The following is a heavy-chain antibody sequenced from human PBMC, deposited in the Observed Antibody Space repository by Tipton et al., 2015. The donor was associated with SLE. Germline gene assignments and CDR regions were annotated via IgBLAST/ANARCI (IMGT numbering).Heavy chain of an antibody. CDR3: ARGGGYCSSTSCLGAAFDI. D-gene: IGHD2-2*01. Sequence: TLSLTCTVSGGSISSSSYYWGWIRQPPGKGLGWIGSIYYSGSTFYNPSLKSRVTISVDTSKNQFSLKLSSVTAADTAVYYCARGGGYCSSTSCLGAAFDIWGQGTMVTVSS. J-gene: IGHJ3*02. CDR2: IYYSGST. CDR1: GGSISSSSYY. V-gene: IGHV4-39*07.